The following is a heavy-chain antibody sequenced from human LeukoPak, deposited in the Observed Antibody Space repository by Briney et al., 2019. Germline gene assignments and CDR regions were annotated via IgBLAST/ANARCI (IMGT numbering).Heavy chain of an antibody. J-gene: IGHJ5*02. CDR2: MSFDGSDK. V-gene: IGHV3-30-3*01. D-gene: IGHD6-19*01. Sequence: GGCLRLSCAASGFTFSNYAMHWVRQAPGKGLEWVAFMSFDGSDKYYADSVKGRFTISRDNSKNTLYLQMNSLRFEDTAVYYCARDQPGTYTLSSTWGQGTLVTVSS. CDR1: GFTFSNYA. CDR3: ARDQPGTYTLSST.